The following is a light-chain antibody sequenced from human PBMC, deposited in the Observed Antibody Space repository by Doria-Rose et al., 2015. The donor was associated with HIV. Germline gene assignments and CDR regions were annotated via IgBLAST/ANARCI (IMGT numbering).Light chain of an antibody. CDR3: HQYGTSWT. J-gene: IGKJ1*01. CDR1: QSFSSTY. CDR2: DGS. Sequence: EIVLTQSPGTLSLSPGERATLSCRASQSFSSTYLAWYQQTPGQARSLLIYDGSTRATGIPDRFSASGSGTDFTLTINRLEPEDFALYYCHQYGTSWTFGQGTKVEI. V-gene: IGKV3-20*01.